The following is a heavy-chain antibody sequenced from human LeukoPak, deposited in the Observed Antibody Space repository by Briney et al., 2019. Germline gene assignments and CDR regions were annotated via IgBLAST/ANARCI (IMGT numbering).Heavy chain of an antibody. V-gene: IGHV1-46*01. Sequence: GASVKVSCKASGYTFTSYYIHWVRQAPGQGLEWMGIINPSGGSTSYAQKCQGRVTMTRDTSTSTVYMELSSLRSEDTAVYYCAREAGTAMAPFDYWGQGTLVTVSS. J-gene: IGHJ4*02. CDR1: GYTFTSYY. D-gene: IGHD5-18*01. CDR3: AREAGTAMAPFDY. CDR2: INPSGGST.